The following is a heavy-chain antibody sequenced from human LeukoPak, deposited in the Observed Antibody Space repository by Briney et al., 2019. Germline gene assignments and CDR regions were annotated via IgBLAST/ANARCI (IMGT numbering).Heavy chain of an antibody. D-gene: IGHD1-26*01. CDR1: GYTFTGYY. J-gene: IGHJ4*02. V-gene: IGHV1-2*02. Sequence: GASVKVSCKASGYTFTGYYMHWVRQAPGQGLEWMGWINPNTGGTNYAQKFQGRVTMTRDTSISTAYMELSRLTSDDTAVYYCARNRGWEHEDGIDYWGQGTLVTVSS. CDR3: ARNRGWEHEDGIDY. CDR2: INPNTGGT.